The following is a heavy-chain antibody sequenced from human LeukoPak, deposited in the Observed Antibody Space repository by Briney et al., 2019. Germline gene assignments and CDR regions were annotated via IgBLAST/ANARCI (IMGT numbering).Heavy chain of an antibody. J-gene: IGHJ5*02. D-gene: IGHD2-15*01. CDR1: GGSFSGYY. CDR2: INHSGST. V-gene: IGHV4-34*01. Sequence: PSETLSLTCAVYGGSFSGYYWSWIRQPPGKGLEWIGEINHSGSTNYNPSLESRVTISVDTSKNQFSLKLSSVTAADTAVYYCATEPGYCSGGRCYGGWFDPWGQGTLVTVSS. CDR3: ATEPGYCSGGRCYGGWFDP.